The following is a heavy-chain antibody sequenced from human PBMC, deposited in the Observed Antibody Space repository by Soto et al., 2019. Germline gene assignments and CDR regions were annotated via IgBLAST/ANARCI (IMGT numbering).Heavy chain of an antibody. J-gene: IGHJ4*02. CDR2: IYYSGST. Sequence: QVQLQESGPGLVKPSQTLSLTCTVSGGSISSGDYYWSWIRQPPGKGLEWIGYIYYSGSTYYNPSLKSRVTRSVDTSKNQFSLKLSAVTAADTAVYYCVRDDTAMSIGGFDYWGQGTLVTVSS. D-gene: IGHD5-18*01. CDR3: VRDDTAMSIGGFDY. V-gene: IGHV4-30-4*01. CDR1: GGSISSGDYY.